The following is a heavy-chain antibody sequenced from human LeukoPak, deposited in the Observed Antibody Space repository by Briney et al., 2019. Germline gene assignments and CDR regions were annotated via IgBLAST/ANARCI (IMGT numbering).Heavy chain of an antibody. D-gene: IGHD5-24*01. V-gene: IGHV1-69*05. CDR3: ARSPGAMATISYYYYYYMDV. CDR1: GGTFSSYA. CDR2: IIPIFGTA. J-gene: IGHJ6*03. Sequence: SVKVSCKASGGTFSSYAISWVRQAPGQGLEWVGRIIPIFGTANYAQKFQGRVTITTDESTSTAYMELSSLRSEDTAVYYCARSPGAMATISYYYYYYMDVWGKGTTVTVSS.